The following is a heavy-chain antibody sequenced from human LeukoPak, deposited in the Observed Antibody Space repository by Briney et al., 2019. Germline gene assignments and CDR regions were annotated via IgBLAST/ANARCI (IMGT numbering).Heavy chain of an antibody. CDR1: GYTLTGYY. CDR3: AKVPTPFYYYGMDV. J-gene: IGHJ6*02. CDR2: INPNSGGT. Sequence: ASVKVSCKASGYTLTGYYMHWVRQAPGQGLEWMGWINPNSGGTNYAQKFQGRVTMTRDTSISTAYMELSRLRSDDTAVYYCAKVPTPFYYYGMDVWGQGTTVTVSS. V-gene: IGHV1-2*02.